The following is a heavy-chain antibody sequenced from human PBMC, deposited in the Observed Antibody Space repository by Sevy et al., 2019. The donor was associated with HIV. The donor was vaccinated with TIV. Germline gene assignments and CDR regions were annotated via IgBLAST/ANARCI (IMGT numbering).Heavy chain of an antibody. Sequence: GGSLRLSCEASGFTFSDYWMHWVRQGPDKGLAWVSRIYIDGRTTNYADSVKGRFTISRDNAKNTLYLQMNSLRAEDTAVYYCTRVRPSPGGIDYYYGMDVWGQGTAVTVSS. CDR3: TRVRPSPGGIDYYYGMDV. CDR2: IYIDGRTT. CDR1: GFTFSDYW. D-gene: IGHD3-16*01. V-gene: IGHV3-74*01. J-gene: IGHJ6*02.